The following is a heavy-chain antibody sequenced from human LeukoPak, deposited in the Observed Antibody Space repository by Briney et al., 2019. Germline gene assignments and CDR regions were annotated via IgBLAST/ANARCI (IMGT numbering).Heavy chain of an antibody. CDR2: INHSGST. V-gene: IGHV4-34*01. CDR1: GGSFSGYY. J-gene: IGHJ5*02. Sequence: SETLSLTCAVYGGSFSGYYWSWIRQPPGKGLEWIGEINHSGSTNYNPSLKSRVTISVDTSKNQFSLKLSSVTAADTAVHYCARKRLNSYGLMRTSNWFDPWGQGTLVTVSS. D-gene: IGHD5-18*01. CDR3: ARKRLNSYGLMRTSNWFDP.